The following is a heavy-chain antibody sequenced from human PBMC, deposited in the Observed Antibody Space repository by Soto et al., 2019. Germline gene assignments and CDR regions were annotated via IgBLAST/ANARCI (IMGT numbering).Heavy chain of an antibody. V-gene: IGHV4-30-4*01. D-gene: IGHD3-10*01. CDR3: ARDRSNNWFDP. CDR1: VGSIISGDYY. CDR2: IYYSGST. Sequence: SYTLSHPWNGSVGSIISGDYYWSWICQPPGKGLEWIGYIYYSGSTYYNPSLKSRVTISVDTSKNQFSLKLISVTAADTAVYYCARDRSNNWFDPWGQGTLVTVSS. J-gene: IGHJ5*02.